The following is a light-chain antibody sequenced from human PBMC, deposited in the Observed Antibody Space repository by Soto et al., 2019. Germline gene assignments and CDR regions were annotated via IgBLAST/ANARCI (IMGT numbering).Light chain of an antibody. CDR1: QSVSSN. J-gene: IGKJ2*01. V-gene: IGKV3-15*01. CDR2: SAS. CDR3: QQVNNWPLYT. Sequence: EIVMTQSPATLSVSPGERASLSCRASQSVSSNLAWYQQKPGQAPRLLMFSASTRATGIPARFSGSGSGTDFTLTISSLQSEDFAGYYCQQVNNWPLYTFGQGTKLEIK.